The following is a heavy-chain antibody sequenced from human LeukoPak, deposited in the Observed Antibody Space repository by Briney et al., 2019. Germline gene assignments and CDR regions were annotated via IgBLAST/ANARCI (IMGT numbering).Heavy chain of an antibody. CDR3: ARHVGFITMVRGVINNNWFDP. CDR2: ISFSGST. J-gene: IGHJ5*02. D-gene: IGHD3-10*01. Sequence: SETLSLTCTVSGGSIRSNSFYWGWIRQPPGKGLEWIGSISFSGSTSYSPSLKSRITISVDTSKNQFSLKLSSVTAADTAVYYCARHVGFITMVRGVINNNWFDPWGQGTLVTVSS. CDR1: GGSIRSNSFY. V-gene: IGHV4-39*01.